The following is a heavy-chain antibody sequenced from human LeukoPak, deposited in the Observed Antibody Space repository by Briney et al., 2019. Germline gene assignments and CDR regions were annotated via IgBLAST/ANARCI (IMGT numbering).Heavy chain of an antibody. CDR1: GFTFNVHG. J-gene: IGHJ6*02. Sequence: GGSLRLSCAASGFTFNVHGMHWVRQAPGKGLEGVAVVSHDGSHQYYADSVKGRFTISRDNSKNTVYLQMNSLRGEDMAVYYCAKPYEYWTSYYYGLDVWGRGTTVAVSS. D-gene: IGHD3/OR15-3a*01. CDR2: VSHDGSHQ. V-gene: IGHV3-30*18. CDR3: AKPYEYWTSYYYGLDV.